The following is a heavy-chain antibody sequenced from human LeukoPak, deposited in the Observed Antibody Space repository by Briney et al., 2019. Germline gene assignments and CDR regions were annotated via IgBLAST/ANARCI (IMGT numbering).Heavy chain of an antibody. CDR1: GGSLSSGGYY. CDR3: ARGKGLHLFDY. D-gene: IGHD4-11*01. V-gene: IGHV4-31*03. J-gene: IGHJ4*02. Sequence: PSETLSLTCTVSGGSLSSGGYYWSWIRQHPGKGLEWIGYIYYSGSTYYNPSLKSRVTISVDTSKNQFSLKLSSVTAADTAVYYCARGKGLHLFDYWGQGTLVTVSS. CDR2: IYYSGST.